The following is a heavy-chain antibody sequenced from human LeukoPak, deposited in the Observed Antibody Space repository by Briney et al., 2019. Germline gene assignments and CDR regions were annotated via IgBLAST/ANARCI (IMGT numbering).Heavy chain of an antibody. V-gene: IGHV3-66*01. D-gene: IGHD3-22*01. CDR2: IYSGGST. CDR3: ARDRTYDSSGYPITAFDY. CDR1: GFTVSSNY. J-gene: IGHJ4*02. Sequence: PGGSLRLSCAASGFTVSSNYMSWVRQAPGKGLEWVSIIYSGGSTYYADSVKGRFTISRDNSKNTLYLQMNSLRAEDTAVYYCARDRTYDSSGYPITAFDYWGQGTLVTVSS.